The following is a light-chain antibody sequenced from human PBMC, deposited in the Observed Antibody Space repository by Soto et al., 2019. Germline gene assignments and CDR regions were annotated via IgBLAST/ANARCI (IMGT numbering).Light chain of an antibody. CDR2: DTY. J-gene: IGKJ1*01. Sequence: EVVLTQSPGTLSLSPGERATLSCRASQSVSRNYLARYQQKPGQAPTLLMYDTYIRATGIPDRFSGSGSVTDFTLTISSLEPEDFAVYYCQQYDDSRQVWTFGQGTKVEIK. CDR3: QQYDDSRQVWT. V-gene: IGKV3-20*01. CDR1: QSVSRNY.